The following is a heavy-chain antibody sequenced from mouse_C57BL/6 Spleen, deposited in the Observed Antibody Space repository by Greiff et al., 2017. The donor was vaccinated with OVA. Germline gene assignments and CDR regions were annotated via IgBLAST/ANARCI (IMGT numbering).Heavy chain of an antibody. D-gene: IGHD1-3*01. J-gene: IGHJ4*01. CDR1: GYTFTSYT. Sequence: QVQLKESGAELARPGASVKMSCKASGYTFTSYTMHWVKQRPGQGLEWIGYINPSSGYTKYNQKFKDKATLTADKSSSTAYMQLSSLTSEDSAVYYCARRGIYDYDAMDYWGQGTSVTVSS. V-gene: IGHV1-4*01. CDR2: INPSSGYT. CDR3: ARRGIYDYDAMDY.